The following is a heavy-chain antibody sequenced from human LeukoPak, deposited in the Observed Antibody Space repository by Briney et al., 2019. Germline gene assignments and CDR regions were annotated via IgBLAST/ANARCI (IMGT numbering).Heavy chain of an antibody. J-gene: IGHJ6*02. Sequence: ASVKVSCKASGFTFTRSAMQWVRQARGQRLEWIGWIVVGSSSTNYAQKFQERVTITWDMSTSTAYMEMSSLRSEDTAVYYCAATIAADTVYYGMDVWGQGTTVTVSS. CDR2: IVVGSSST. CDR3: AATIAADTVYYGMDV. V-gene: IGHV1-58*02. CDR1: GFTFTRSA. D-gene: IGHD6-13*01.